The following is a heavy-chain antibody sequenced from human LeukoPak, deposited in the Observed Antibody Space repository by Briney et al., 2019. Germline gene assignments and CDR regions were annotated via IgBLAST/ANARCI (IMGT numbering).Heavy chain of an antibody. CDR3: ARGGIQDY. Sequence: ASVKVSCKASGGTFSSYAISWVRQAPGQGLEWMGGIIPIFGTANYAQKFQGRVTMTRNTSISTAYMELSSLRSEDTAVYYCARGGIQDYWGQGTLVTVSS. J-gene: IGHJ4*02. CDR1: GGTFSSYA. V-gene: IGHV1-69*05. CDR2: IIPIFGTA.